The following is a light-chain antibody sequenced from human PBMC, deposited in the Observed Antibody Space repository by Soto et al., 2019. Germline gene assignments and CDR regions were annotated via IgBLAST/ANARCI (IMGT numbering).Light chain of an antibody. Sequence: QSALTQPRSVSGSPGQSVTISCTGTSSDVDGYNYVSWYQQHPDKAPKLMIYGVTKRPSGVPDRFSGSKSGNTASLTISGLQADDEADYYCCSYAGSYVFGTGTKLTVL. CDR2: GVT. CDR1: SSDVDGYNY. CDR3: CSYAGSYV. V-gene: IGLV2-11*01. J-gene: IGLJ1*01.